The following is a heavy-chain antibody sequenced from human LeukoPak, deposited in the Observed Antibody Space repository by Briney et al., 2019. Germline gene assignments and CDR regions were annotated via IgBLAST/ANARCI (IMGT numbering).Heavy chain of an antibody. D-gene: IGHD3-3*01. CDR3: ETDFWSAYRVDFGL. V-gene: IGHV3-7*01. CDR1: AFTFSNYW. CDR2: INRDGSDT. J-gene: IGHJ4*02. Sequence: GGSLRLSRAASAFTFSNYWMSWVRRAAGKGLEWVSNINRDGSDTYYVDSVRGLFTISRDNARNSLYLQMNSLRAEDTAIYYCETDFWSAYRVDFGLWGQGALVTVSS.